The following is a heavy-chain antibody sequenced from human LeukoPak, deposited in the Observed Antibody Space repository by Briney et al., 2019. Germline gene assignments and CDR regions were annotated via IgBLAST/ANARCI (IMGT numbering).Heavy chain of an antibody. CDR1: GFTFSNYA. V-gene: IGHV3-23*01. J-gene: IGHJ4*02. Sequence: GGSLRLSCAASGFTFSNYALSWVRQAPGKGLEWVSTISDTSTNTYYADSVTGRFTISRDNSMNTLYLQMNSLRAEDTAVYYCARDANYYDSSDLDYWGQGTLVTVSS. CDR3: ARDANYYDSSDLDY. D-gene: IGHD3-22*01. CDR2: ISDTSTNT.